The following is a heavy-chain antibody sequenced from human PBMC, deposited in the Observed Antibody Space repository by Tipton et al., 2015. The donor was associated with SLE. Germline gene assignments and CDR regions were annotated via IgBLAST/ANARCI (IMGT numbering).Heavy chain of an antibody. V-gene: IGHV3-21*01. CDR2: ISSSSSYI. J-gene: IGHJ4*02. Sequence: SLRLSFAASGFTFSSYSMNWVRQAPGKGLEWVSSISSSSSYIYYADSVKGRFTISRDNAKNSLYLQMNSLRAEDTAVYYCARDLQVVAASDYWGQGTLVTVSS. D-gene: IGHD2-15*01. CDR1: GFTFSSYS. CDR3: ARDLQVVAASDY.